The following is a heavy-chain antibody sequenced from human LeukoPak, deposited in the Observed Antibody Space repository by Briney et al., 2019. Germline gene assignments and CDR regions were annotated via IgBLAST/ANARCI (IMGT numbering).Heavy chain of an antibody. Sequence: GGSLRLSCAASGFTVSSNYMSWVRQAPGKGLEWVSVIYSGGSTYYADSVKGRFTISRDNSKNTLYLQMNSLRAEDTAVYYCARAFPVVTPPQADYWGQGTLVTVSS. CDR1: GFTVSSNY. D-gene: IGHD4-23*01. V-gene: IGHV3-53*01. CDR2: IYSGGST. CDR3: ARAFPVVTPPQADY. J-gene: IGHJ4*02.